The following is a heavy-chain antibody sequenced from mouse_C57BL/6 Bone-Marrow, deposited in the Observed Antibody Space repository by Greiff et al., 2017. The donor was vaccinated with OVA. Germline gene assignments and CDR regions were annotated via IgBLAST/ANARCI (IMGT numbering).Heavy chain of an antibody. V-gene: IGHV5-12*01. J-gene: IGHJ3*01. CDR1: GFTFSDYY. CDR3: ARHDSSGYPFAY. D-gene: IGHD3-2*02. CDR2: ISNGGGST. Sequence: DVMLVESGGGLVQPGGSLKLSCAASGFTFSDYYMYWVRQTPEKRLEWVAYISNGGGSTYYPDTVKGRFTISRDNAKNTLYLQMSRLKSEDTAMYYCARHDSSGYPFAYWGQGTLVTVSA.